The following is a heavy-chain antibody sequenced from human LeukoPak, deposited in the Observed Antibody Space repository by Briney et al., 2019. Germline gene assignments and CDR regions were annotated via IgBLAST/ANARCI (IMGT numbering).Heavy chain of an antibody. D-gene: IGHD1-26*01. V-gene: IGHV1-18*01. CDR1: GYTFTSYG. CDR2: ISAYNGNT. J-gene: IGHJ4*02. Sequence: ASVNVSCKASGYTFTSYGISWVRQAPGQGVEGMGWISAYNGNTNYAQKLQGRVTMTTETSTSTDYMELRSLRSDDTAVYYCARGRIVGVSWPLGYWGQGTLVTVSS. CDR3: ARGRIVGVSWPLGY.